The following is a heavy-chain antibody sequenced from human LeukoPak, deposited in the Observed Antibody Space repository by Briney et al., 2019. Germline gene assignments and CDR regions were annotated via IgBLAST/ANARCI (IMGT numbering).Heavy chain of an antibody. V-gene: IGHV4-39*07. CDR2: IYYSGST. Sequence: SETLSLTCTVSGGSISSSHYYWGWIRQPPGKGLEWIGTIYYSGSTYYNLSLKSRVTISVDMSKNEFSLKLSSVTAADTAIYYCAREKTYYYDSSGYYDNWGQGTLVTVSS. CDR1: GGSISSSHYY. J-gene: IGHJ4*02. CDR3: AREKTYYYDSSGYYDN. D-gene: IGHD3-22*01.